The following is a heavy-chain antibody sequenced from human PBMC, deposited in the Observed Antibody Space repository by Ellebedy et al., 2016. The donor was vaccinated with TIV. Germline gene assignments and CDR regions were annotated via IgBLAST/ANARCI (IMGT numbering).Heavy chain of an antibody. D-gene: IGHD1-14*01. CDR3: AKGFVQPLTGAFDI. V-gene: IGHV3-9*01. Sequence: SLKISXVASGFAFHDYAMNWVRQAPGKGLEWVSGINWNSADIRYADSVKGRFSISRDNAKKSVYLQMNSLRPDDTAFYFCAKGFVQPLTGAFDIWGQGAMVTVSS. CDR2: INWNSADI. J-gene: IGHJ3*02. CDR1: GFAFHDYA.